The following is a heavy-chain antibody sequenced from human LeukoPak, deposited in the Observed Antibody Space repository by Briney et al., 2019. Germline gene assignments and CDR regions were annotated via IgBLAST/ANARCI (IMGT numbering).Heavy chain of an antibody. D-gene: IGHD6-6*01. J-gene: IGHJ6*03. V-gene: IGHV3-7*01. CDR2: IKQDGSEK. Sequence: GGSLRLSCAASGLTLSNYWMTWVRQAPGKGPEWVANIKQDGSEKNYEDSVKGRFTISRDNAKNSLYLQMNNLRAEDTAVYYCAREAARSGAYYYYYYMDVWGKGTTVTVSS. CDR1: GLTLSNYW. CDR3: AREAARSGAYYYYYYMDV.